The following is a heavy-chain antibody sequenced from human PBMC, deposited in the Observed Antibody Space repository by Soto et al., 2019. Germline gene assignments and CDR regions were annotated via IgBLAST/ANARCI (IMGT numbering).Heavy chain of an antibody. J-gene: IGHJ4*02. D-gene: IGHD1-1*01. CDR1: GFSLSTSGVG. CDR3: AYRRGTSFYLN. CDR2: IYWNDEN. Sequence: GSGPTLVNPTQTLTLTCTFSGFSLSTSGVGVGWLRQPPGKALEWLALIYWNDENRYSPSLKSRLTITKDTSKNEVVLIMTNMEPADTATYFCAYRRGTSFYLNWGQGTQVTVSS. V-gene: IGHV2-5*01.